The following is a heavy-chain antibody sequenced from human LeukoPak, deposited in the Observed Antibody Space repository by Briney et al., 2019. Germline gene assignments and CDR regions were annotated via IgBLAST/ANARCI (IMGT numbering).Heavy chain of an antibody. J-gene: IGHJ4*02. CDR3: TRDPRRLDY. Sequence: PGGSLRLSCAVSGFTFSDYYMTWVRQAPGKGLEWLSYFSGNSGDINYLDSVRGRFTISRDNAKNSLYLQMNSLRVEDTAVYYCTRDPRRLDYLGQGTLVTVSS. CDR1: GFTFSDYY. V-gene: IGHV3-11*05. CDR2: FSGNSGDI.